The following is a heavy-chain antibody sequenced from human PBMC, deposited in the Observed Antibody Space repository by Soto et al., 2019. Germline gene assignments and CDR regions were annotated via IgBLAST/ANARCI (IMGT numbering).Heavy chain of an antibody. CDR1: GLMSTTYV. V-gene: IGHV3-21*01. D-gene: IGHD1-26*01. CDR3: AREDGIAGETSAFDY. Sequence: PAGSLTLSCATSGLMSTTYVMNWVRQAPGEGLEWVSSINGRSKDKYYENSERGRFTISRDNAKNSLFLQMSSLTDEDTAVYYCAREDGIAGETSAFDYWGHGTLVTVSS. CDR2: INGRSKDK. J-gene: IGHJ4*01.